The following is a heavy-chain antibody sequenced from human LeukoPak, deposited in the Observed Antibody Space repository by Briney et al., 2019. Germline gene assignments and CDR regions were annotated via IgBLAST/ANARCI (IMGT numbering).Heavy chain of an antibody. CDR3: ASCLFDYYYFDQ. D-gene: IGHD3-10*01. Sequence: SETLSLTCAVSGDSITSHNWWSWVRQSPGKGLEWIGEIYHSGTTNYSPSLKSRVTISVDKSKNQLSLRLTSVTAADTAVYFYASCLFDYYYFDQWGQGTLVTVSS. CDR2: IYHSGTT. J-gene: IGHJ4*02. V-gene: IGHV4-4*02. CDR1: GDSITSHNW.